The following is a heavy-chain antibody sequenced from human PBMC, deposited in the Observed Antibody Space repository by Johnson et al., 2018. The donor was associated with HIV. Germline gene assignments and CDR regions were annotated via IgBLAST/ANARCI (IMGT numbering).Heavy chain of an antibody. V-gene: IGHV3-66*01. D-gene: IGHD5-24*01. CDR1: GFTVSSNY. CDR2: IYSGGST. J-gene: IGHJ3*02. Sequence: VQLVESGGGLVQPGWSLRLSCAASGFTVSSNYMTWVRQAPGKGLEWVSVIYSGGSTYYADSVKGRFTISRDNSKNTLYLQMNSLRAEDTAVYYCARDGRDGYNYRWLWGAFDIWGQGTMVTVSS. CDR3: ARDGRDGYNYRWLWGAFDI.